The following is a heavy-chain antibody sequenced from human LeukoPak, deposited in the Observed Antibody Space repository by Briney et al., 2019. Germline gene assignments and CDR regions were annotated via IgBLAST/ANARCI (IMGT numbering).Heavy chain of an antibody. CDR3: ARAGWFSTTWLFDY. CDR1: GDSISLYY. J-gene: IGHJ4*02. CDR2: IYYTGST. Sequence: SETLSLTCTVSGDSISLYYWSWIRQPPGKGLEWIGYIYYTGSTKSNPSLKSRVTISVDTSKKQFSLNLSSVTAADTAVYYCARAGWFSTTWLFDYWGQGILVTVSS. D-gene: IGHD6-19*01. V-gene: IGHV4-59*01.